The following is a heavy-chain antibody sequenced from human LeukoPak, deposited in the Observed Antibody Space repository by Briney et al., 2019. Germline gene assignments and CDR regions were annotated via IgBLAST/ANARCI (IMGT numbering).Heavy chain of an antibody. CDR2: ISSGSSYI. CDR1: GFTFSSYS. Sequence: GGSLRLSCAASGFTFSSYSMNWVRQAPGKGLEWVSSISSGSSYIYYADSVKGRFTISRDNAKNSLYLQMNSLRAEDTAVYYCARGGSGWPDYWGQGTLVTVSS. V-gene: IGHV3-21*01. D-gene: IGHD6-19*01. CDR3: ARGGSGWPDY. J-gene: IGHJ4*02.